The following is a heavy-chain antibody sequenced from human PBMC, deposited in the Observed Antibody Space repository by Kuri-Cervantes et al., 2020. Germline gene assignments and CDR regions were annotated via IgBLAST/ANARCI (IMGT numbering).Heavy chain of an antibody. CDR3: AREPLYDYIWGSYRYFDY. Sequence: GESLKISCAASGFTFSSYWMSWVRQAPGKGLEWVSYISSSGSTIYYADSVKGRFTISRDNAKNSLYLQMNSLRAEDTAVYYCAREPLYDYIWGSYRYFDYWGQGTLVTVSS. V-gene: IGHV3-48*04. CDR1: GFTFSSYW. D-gene: IGHD3-16*02. CDR2: ISSSGSTI. J-gene: IGHJ4*02.